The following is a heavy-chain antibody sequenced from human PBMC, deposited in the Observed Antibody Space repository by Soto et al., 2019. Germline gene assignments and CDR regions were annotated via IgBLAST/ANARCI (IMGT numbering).Heavy chain of an antibody. J-gene: IGHJ5*02. CDR1: GLTFSSDA. CDR3: AKSAMVRGGGWFDP. Sequence: EVQLLESGGGLVQPGGSLRLSCAASGLTFSSDAMNWVRQAPGKGLEWVSDISGSGGITYYADSVKGRFTISRDNSKNTLYLQMNSLRAEDTAVYYCAKSAMVRGGGWFDPWGQGTLVTVSS. CDR2: ISGSGGIT. D-gene: IGHD3-10*01. V-gene: IGHV3-23*01.